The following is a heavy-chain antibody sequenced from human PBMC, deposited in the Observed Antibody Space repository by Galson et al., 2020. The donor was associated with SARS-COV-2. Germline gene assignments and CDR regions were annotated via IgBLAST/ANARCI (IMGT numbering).Heavy chain of an antibody. CDR3: ATCPTITGTTNWFDP. CDR1: GYTLTELS. CDR2: FDPEDGET. Sequence: ASVKVSCKVSGYTLTELSMHWVRQAPGKGLEWMGGFDPEDGETIYAQKFQGRVTMTEDTSTDTAYMELSSLRSEDTAVYYCATCPTITGTTNWFDPWGQGTLVTVSS. V-gene: IGHV1-24*01. J-gene: IGHJ5*02. D-gene: IGHD1-7*01.